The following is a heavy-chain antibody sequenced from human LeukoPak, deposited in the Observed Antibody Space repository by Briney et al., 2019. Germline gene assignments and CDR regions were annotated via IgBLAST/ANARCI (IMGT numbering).Heavy chain of an antibody. V-gene: IGHV3-23*01. CDR2: FGADGNT. J-gene: IGHJ2*01. D-gene: IGHD3-10*02. Sequence: GGSLRLSCEASGFTFSGYAVSWVRQAPGKGLEWVSGFGADGNTHYAESVRDRFDISRDTSKTTVYLQMNSLRAEDTALYYCARDDVLSLGISFDLWGRGTLVSVSS. CDR1: GFTFSGYA. CDR3: ARDDVLSLGISFDL.